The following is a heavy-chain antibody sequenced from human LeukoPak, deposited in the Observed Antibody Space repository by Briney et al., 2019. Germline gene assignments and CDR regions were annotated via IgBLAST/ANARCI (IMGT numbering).Heavy chain of an antibody. J-gene: IGHJ3*02. Sequence: SETLSLTCTVSGGSISSYYWSCIRQPPGKGLEWIGYIYYSGSTNYNPSLKSRVTISVDTSKNQFSLKLSSVTAADTAVYYCARLGYYDILTGYSPGAFDIWGQGTMVTVSS. D-gene: IGHD3-9*01. CDR1: GGSISSYY. CDR3: ARLGYYDILTGYSPGAFDI. CDR2: IYYSGST. V-gene: IGHV4-59*08.